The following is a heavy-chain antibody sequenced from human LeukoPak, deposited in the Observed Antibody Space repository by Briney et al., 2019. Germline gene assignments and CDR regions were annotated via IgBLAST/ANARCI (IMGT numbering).Heavy chain of an antibody. CDR1: TYTFSTYD. J-gene: IGHJ4*02. Sequence: ASVKVSCKASTYTFSTYDINWVRLAAGQGLEWMGWMNPNSGNAGYAQKFQGRVTMTRNTSISTVYMELSSLRSEDTAVYYCARGHRNMVATILFEYYFDYWGQGTLVTVSS. D-gene: IGHD5-12*01. CDR2: MNPNSGNA. CDR3: ARGHRNMVATILFEYYFDY. V-gene: IGHV1-8*01.